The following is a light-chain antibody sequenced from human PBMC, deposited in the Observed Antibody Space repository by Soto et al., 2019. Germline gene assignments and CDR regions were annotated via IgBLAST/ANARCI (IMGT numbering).Light chain of an antibody. CDR2: EVS. CDR3: SSYKSSSAYV. V-gene: IGLV2-14*01. J-gene: IGLJ1*01. CDR1: SSDVGFYNY. Sequence: QSALTQPASVSGSPGQSVSISCTGTSSDVGFYNYVSWYQQHPGKAPKLMIYEVSNRPSAVSSRFSGSKSGNTASLTISGLQAEDEADYYCSSYKSSSAYVFGTGTKVTVL.